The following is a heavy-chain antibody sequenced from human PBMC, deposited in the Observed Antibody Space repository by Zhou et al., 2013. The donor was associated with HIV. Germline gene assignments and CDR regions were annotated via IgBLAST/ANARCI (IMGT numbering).Heavy chain of an antibody. Sequence: QVQLVQSVSEVKKSGASVNISCKTSGYTFTDYYLHWVRQAPGQGLQWMGWINPETGDTNYAQTFKGRITMTRDTSINTAYMVLTSVKPNDTALYFCARDWQFHVIFDDYYIDVWGEGTTVIVS. CDR1: GYTFTDYY. CDR3: ARDWQFHVIFDDYYIDV. J-gene: IGHJ6*03. CDR2: INPETGDT. V-gene: IGHV1-2*02. D-gene: IGHD3-3*02.